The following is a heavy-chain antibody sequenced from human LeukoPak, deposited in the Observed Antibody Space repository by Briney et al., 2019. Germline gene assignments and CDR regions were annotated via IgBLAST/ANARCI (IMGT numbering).Heavy chain of an antibody. CDR3: ARGPIVVVPAAIQDY. D-gene: IGHD2-2*02. J-gene: IGHJ4*02. V-gene: IGHV1-3*01. CDR2: INAGNGNT. CDR1: GYTFTSYA. Sequence: PEASVKVSCKASGYTFTSYAMHWVRQAPGQRLEWMGWINAGNGNTKYSQKFQGRVTITRDTSASTAYMELSSLRSEDTAVYYCARGPIVVVPAAIQDYWGQGTLVTVSS.